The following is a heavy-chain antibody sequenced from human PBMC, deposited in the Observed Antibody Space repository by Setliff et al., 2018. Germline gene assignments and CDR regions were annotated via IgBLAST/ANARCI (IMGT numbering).Heavy chain of an antibody. Sequence: PSETLSLTCTVSGGSISSGDYYWSWIRQPPGKGLEFVGYIYYSGSTNYNPSLKSRVTISIDTSKNQFSLKVNSVTAADTAVYYCASAPLLYSDSSGLSGTFDIWGPGTLVTVSS. D-gene: IGHD3-22*01. V-gene: IGHV4-30-4*08. CDR3: ASAPLLYSDSSGLSGTFDI. CDR1: GGSISSGDYY. J-gene: IGHJ4*02. CDR2: IYYSGST.